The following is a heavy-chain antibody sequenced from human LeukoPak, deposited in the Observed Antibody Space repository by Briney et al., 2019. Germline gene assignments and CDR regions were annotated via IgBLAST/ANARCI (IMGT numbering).Heavy chain of an antibody. Sequence: GGSLRLSCAASGFIVSSSYMNWVRQAPGKGLEWVAVISYDGSNKYYADSVKGRFTISRDNSKNTLYLQMNSLRAEDTAVYYCARVGHGDYGHWGQGTLVTVSS. CDR2: ISYDGSNK. CDR3: ARVGHGDYGH. CDR1: GFIVSSSY. D-gene: IGHD4-17*01. V-gene: IGHV3-30*03. J-gene: IGHJ4*02.